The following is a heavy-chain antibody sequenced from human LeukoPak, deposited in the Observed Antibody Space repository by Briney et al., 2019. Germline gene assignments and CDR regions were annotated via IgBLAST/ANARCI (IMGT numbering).Heavy chain of an antibody. V-gene: IGHV1-69*05. CDR1: GGTFSSYA. J-gene: IGHJ4*02. CDR2: IIPIFGTA. CDR3: AKESTVTAGGFDY. Sequence: SVKVSCKASGGTFSSYAISWVRQAPGQGLEWMGGIIPIFGTANYAQKFQGRVTITMDESTSTAYMELSSLRSEDTAVYYCAKESTVTAGGFDYWGQGTLVTVSS. D-gene: IGHD4-17*01.